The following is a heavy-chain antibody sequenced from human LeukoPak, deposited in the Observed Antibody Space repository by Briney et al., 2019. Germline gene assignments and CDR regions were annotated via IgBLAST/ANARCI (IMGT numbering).Heavy chain of an antibody. Sequence: PGGSLRLSCTASGFTFSSYWMSWVRQAPGKGVEWVANINKDGSEKYYVDSVKGRFTISRDNAKNSLHLQMNSLRAEDTAVYYCARDSGLLDYWGQGTLVTVSS. CDR2: INKDGSEK. CDR3: ARDSGLLDY. V-gene: IGHV3-7*01. CDR1: GFTFSSYW. D-gene: IGHD2-15*01. J-gene: IGHJ4*02.